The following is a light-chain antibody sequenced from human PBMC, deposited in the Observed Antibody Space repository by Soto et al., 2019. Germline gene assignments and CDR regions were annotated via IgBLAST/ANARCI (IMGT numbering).Light chain of an antibody. CDR2: SNN. V-gene: IGLV1-44*01. CDR1: SSNIGSNT. J-gene: IGLJ1*01. Sequence: VLTQPPSASGTPGQRVTISCSGSSSNIGSNTVNWYQQLPGTAPKLLIYSNNQRPSGVPDRFSGSKSGTSASLAISGLQSEDEADYYCAAWDESLNVLYVFGTGTKVTVL. CDR3: AAWDESLNVLYV.